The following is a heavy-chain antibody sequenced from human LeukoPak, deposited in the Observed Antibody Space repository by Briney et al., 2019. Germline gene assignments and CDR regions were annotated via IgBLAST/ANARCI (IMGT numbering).Heavy chain of an antibody. Sequence: SETLSLTCAVYGGSFSGYYWSWIRQPPGKGLEWVGEINHSGSTNYNPSLKSRVTISVDTSKNQFSLKLSSVTAAGTAVYCCARSYDFWSGYSIDYWGQGTLVTVSS. CDR1: GGSFSGYY. D-gene: IGHD3-3*01. CDR2: INHSGST. V-gene: IGHV4-34*01. CDR3: ARSYDFWSGYSIDY. J-gene: IGHJ4*02.